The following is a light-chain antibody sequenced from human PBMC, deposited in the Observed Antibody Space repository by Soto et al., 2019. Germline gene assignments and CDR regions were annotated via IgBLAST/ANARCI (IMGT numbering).Light chain of an antibody. J-gene: IGLJ1*01. CDR1: SSDVGAYNF. Sequence: QSVLTQPASVSGSPGQSITISCTGTSSDVGAYNFVSWHQQHPGKAPKLMIYNVYDRPSGISYRFSGSKSGNTASLTISGLQGEDEADYYCGAYTVSRTYVFGTGTKLTVL. CDR2: NVY. V-gene: IGLV2-14*03. CDR3: GAYTVSRTYV.